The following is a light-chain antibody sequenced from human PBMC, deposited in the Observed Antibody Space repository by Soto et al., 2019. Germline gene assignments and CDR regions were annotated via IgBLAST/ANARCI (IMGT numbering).Light chain of an antibody. CDR3: QDFDSPQWT. CDR2: SVS. J-gene: IGKJ1*01. V-gene: IGKV3-20*01. Sequence: VLTQSPDTLSLSPGDRVTLSCRANQRASRQYLSWYQQRPGQPPRLLIYSVSMRADGIPDRFSGSGSGSEFTVTINRREPEDFAVYYCQDFDSPQWTFGQGTKIE. CDR1: QRASRQY.